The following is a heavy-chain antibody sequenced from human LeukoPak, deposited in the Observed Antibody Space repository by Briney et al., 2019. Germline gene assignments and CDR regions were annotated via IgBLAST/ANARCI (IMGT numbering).Heavy chain of an antibody. D-gene: IGHD6-6*01. CDR1: GGSISSYY. CDR2: IYTSGST. V-gene: IGHV4-4*07. CDR3: ARDPEYSSSWDWFDP. Sequence: SETLSLTCTVSGGSISSYYWSWIRQPAGRGLEWIGRIYTSGSTNYNPSLKSRVTMSVDTSKNQFSLKLSSVTAADTAVYYCARDPEYSSSWDWFDPWGQGTLVTVSS. J-gene: IGHJ5*02.